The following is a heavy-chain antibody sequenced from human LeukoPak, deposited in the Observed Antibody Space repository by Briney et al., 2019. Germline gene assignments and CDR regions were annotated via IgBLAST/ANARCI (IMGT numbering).Heavy chain of an antibody. CDR1: GFTFSSYW. V-gene: IGHV3-7*01. CDR3: AREGIYDILTGYSPDLYYYYYGMDV. J-gene: IGHJ6*02. CDR2: IKQDGSEK. D-gene: IGHD3-9*01. Sequence: GGSLRLSCAASGFTFSSYWMSWVRQAPGKGLERVANIKQDGSEKYYVDSVKGRFTISRDNAKNSLYLQMNSLRAEDTAVYYCAREGIYDILTGYSPDLYYYYYGMDVWGQGTTVTVSS.